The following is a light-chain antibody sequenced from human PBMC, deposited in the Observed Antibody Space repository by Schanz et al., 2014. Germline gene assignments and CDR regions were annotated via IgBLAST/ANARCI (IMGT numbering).Light chain of an antibody. Sequence: QSALTQPASVSGSLGQSITISCTGTSNDVGAYDFVTWYQQHPGKAPKFMIYHVSNRPSGISDRFSGSKSGNTASLTISGLQAEDEADYYCSSYTSSSSWVFGGGTKLTVL. V-gene: IGLV2-14*01. CDR2: HVS. J-gene: IGLJ2*01. CDR3: SSYTSSSSWV. CDR1: SNDVGAYDF.